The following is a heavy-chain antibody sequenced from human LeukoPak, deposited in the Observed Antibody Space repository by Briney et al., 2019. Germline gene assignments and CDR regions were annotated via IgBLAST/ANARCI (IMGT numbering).Heavy chain of an antibody. J-gene: IGHJ4*02. D-gene: IGHD1-7*01. CDR1: GFTFSSYS. CDR2: ISSSSSYI. V-gene: IGHV3-21*01. CDR3: ARVITGTLWGRYYFDY. Sequence: GGSLRLSCAASGFTFSSYSMNWVRQAPGKGLEWVSSISSSSSYIYYADSVKGRFTISRDNAKNSLYLQMNSLRAEDTAVYYCARVITGTLWGRYYFDYWGQGTLVTVSS.